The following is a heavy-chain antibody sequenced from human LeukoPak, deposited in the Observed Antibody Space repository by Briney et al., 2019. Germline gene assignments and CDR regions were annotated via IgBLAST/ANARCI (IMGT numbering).Heavy chain of an antibody. Sequence: GGSLRLSCSASGFTLSPDWMHWVRQAPGKGLVWVSRINSDGSSTAYADSVKGRFTISRDNTKNTVYLQMNILRAEDTAVYYCARARCSRTSCNTESDYWGQGTLVTVSS. CDR1: GFTLSPDW. CDR3: ARARCSRTSCNTESDY. D-gene: IGHD2-2*01. CDR2: INSDGSST. J-gene: IGHJ4*02. V-gene: IGHV3-74*01.